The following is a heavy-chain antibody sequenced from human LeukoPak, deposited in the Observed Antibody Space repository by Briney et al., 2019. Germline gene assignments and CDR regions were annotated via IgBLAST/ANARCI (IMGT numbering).Heavy chain of an antibody. CDR2: IYSSGST. J-gene: IGHJ4*02. Sequence: SETLSLTCTVSGLSITNCGTCYWSWIRQPAGKGPEWIGRIYSSGSTNYNPSLASRVTISVDASKFSLRLSSVTAADTAGYYCAVGSTSYYFDYWGQGILVTVSS. V-gene: IGHV4-61*02. CDR1: GLSITNCGTCY. D-gene: IGHD2-2*01. CDR3: AVGSTSYYFDY.